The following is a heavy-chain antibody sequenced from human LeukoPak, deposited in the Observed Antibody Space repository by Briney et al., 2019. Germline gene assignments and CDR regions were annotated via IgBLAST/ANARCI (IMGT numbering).Heavy chain of an antibody. CDR3: ASPVPTTVTTYDI. D-gene: IGHD4-17*01. J-gene: IGHJ3*02. Sequence: SETLSLTCTVSGGSISSGYSWTWIRRPAGKGLEWIGRIYISGSTDYNVSLKSRITISMDTSKNQFSLEMSSVTAADTAVYYCASPVPTTVTTYDIWGQGTMVTVSS. CDR2: IYISGST. CDR1: GGSISSGYS. V-gene: IGHV4-61*02.